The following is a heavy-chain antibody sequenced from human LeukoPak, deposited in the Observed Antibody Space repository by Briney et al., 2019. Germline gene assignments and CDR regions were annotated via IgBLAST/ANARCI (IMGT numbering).Heavy chain of an antibody. D-gene: IGHD3-10*01. CDR1: GFTFSTYA. CDR3: ARTTTPHYYGSGSYALGY. V-gene: IGHV3-30-3*01. J-gene: IGHJ4*02. CDR2: ISYDGSNK. Sequence: GGSLRLSCAASGFTFSTYAMHWVRQGPGKGLEWVAVISYDGSNKYYADSVKGRFTISRDNSKNTLYLQMSSLSAEDTAVYYCARTTTPHYYGSGSYALGYWGQGTLVTVTS.